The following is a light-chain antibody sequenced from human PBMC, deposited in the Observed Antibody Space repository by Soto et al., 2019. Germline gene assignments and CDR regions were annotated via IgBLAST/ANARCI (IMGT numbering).Light chain of an antibody. CDR2: KAS. CDR3: QKYNRYSLT. J-gene: IGKJ3*01. V-gene: IGKV1-5*03. CDR1: QSISSW. Sequence: DIRMTQSPSTLSASVGDRVTITCRASQSISSWLAWYKQKPGKAPKLLIYKASSLERGVPSRFSGSGSGTEFTLTISSLQPDDFATYYCQKYNRYSLTFGPGTKVDIK.